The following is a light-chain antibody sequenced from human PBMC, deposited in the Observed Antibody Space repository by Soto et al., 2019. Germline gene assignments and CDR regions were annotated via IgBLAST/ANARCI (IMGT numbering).Light chain of an antibody. Sequence: DIQMTQSPSNLSGSVGDGVTIICRASQTISSWLAWYQKQQGKDPKLMSEKAYTLKSGVPSRFSGSGAGTEFTRTISSLQPEEFATDYCQQYKNYPFTVGPGTKVEIK. J-gene: IGKJ3*01. V-gene: IGKV1-5*03. CDR1: QTISSW. CDR2: KAY. CDR3: QQYKNYPFT.